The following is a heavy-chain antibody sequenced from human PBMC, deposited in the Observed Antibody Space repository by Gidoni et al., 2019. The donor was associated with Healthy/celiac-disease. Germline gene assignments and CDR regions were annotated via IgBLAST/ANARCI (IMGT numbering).Heavy chain of an antibody. V-gene: IGHV4-39*01. J-gene: IGHJ5*02. CDR2: IYYSGST. D-gene: IGHD6-6*01. Sequence: QLQLQESGPGLVKPSETLSLTCTVSGGSISSSSYYWGWLRQPPGKGLEWIGSIYYSGSTYYNPSLKSRVTISVDTSKNQFSLKLSSVTAADTAVYYCARPVQGDWFDPWGQGTLVTVSS. CDR3: ARPVQGDWFDP. CDR1: GGSISSSSYY.